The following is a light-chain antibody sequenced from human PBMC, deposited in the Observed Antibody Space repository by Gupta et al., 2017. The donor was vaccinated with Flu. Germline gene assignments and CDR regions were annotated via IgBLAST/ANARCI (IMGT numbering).Light chain of an antibody. CDR1: ALAKQD. CDR3: QSADSSGTWV. V-gene: IGLV3-25*02. CDR2: KGN. Sequence: SYELTQPPSVSVSPGQTARITCSGDALAKQDAYWYQQKPGQAPVLVIYKGNERPSGIPDRFSGASSGTTATVTITGVQAEEEADHYCQSADSSGTWVFGGGTKLTVL. J-gene: IGLJ3*02.